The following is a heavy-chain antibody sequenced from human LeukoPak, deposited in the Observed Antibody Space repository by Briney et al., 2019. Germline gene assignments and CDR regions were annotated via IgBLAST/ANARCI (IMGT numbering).Heavy chain of an antibody. V-gene: IGHV3-30*18. J-gene: IGHJ4*02. CDR3: AKGGMDVWTTYAWFSYFDY. D-gene: IGHD3/OR15-3a*01. CDR1: GFTFSSYG. CDR2: ISYDGSNK. Sequence: VGSLRLSCAASGFTFSSYGMHWVRQAPGKGLEWVAVISYDGSNKYYADSAKGRFTISRDNSKNTLYLQMNSLRAEDTAVYYCAKGGMDVWTTYAWFSYFDYWGQGTLVTVSS.